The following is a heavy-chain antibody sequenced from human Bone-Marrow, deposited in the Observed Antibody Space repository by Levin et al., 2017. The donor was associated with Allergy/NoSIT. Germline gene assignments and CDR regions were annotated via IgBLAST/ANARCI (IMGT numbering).Heavy chain of an antibody. Sequence: GGSLRLSCAVSGFTVNTNYMSWVRQAPGKGLEWVSVVLSGGGTYYAGSVKGRFTISRDISRNTLYLQMNNVRADDTAVYYCATQGWYCSGDNCYSADYWGQGTLVTVAS. D-gene: IGHD2-15*01. J-gene: IGHJ4*02. CDR1: GFTVNTNY. CDR2: VLSGGGT. V-gene: IGHV3-53*01. CDR3: ATQGWYCSGDNCYSADY.